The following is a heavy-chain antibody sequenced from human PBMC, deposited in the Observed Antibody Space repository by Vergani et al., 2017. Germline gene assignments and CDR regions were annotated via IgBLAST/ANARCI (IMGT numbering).Heavy chain of an antibody. Sequence: EVQLVESGGDLVKPGGSLRLSCAASGFTFIYAWMSWVRQAPGKGLEWVSSISSSGNYIYYTDSMKGRFTISRDNAKSSLSLQMNSLRAEDTAVYYCAXGDSSSSEGDYFDYWGQGTLVTVSS. CDR1: GFTFIYAW. V-gene: IGHV3-21*01. J-gene: IGHJ4*02. D-gene: IGHD6-6*01. CDR3: AXGDSSSSEGDYFDY. CDR2: ISSSGNYI.